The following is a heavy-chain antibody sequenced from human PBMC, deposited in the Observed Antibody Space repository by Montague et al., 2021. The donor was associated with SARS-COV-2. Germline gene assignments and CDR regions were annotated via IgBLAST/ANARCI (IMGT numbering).Heavy chain of an antibody. Sequence: SETLSLTCTISGGSMRRYYWTWIRQLAGKELEWIGSIYDSGGARYNPSLKSRVSISVDASKNQFFLRVTSVTAADTAVYYCARGGGLSADYCYYGMDVWGQGTTVTVSS. V-gene: IGHV4-59*01. CDR3: ARGGGLSADYCYYGMDV. J-gene: IGHJ6*02. CDR2: IYDSGGA. D-gene: IGHD2-15*01. CDR1: GGSMRRYY.